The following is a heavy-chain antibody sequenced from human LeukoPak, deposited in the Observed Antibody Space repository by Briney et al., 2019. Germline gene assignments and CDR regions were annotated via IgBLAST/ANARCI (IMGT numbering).Heavy chain of an antibody. Sequence: ASVKVSCKASGYTFTGYYMHWVRQAPGQGLEWMGWINPNSGGTSYAQKFQGRVTMTRDTSISTAYMELSRLRSDDTAVYYCARDHPYDSFDYWGQGTLVTVSS. J-gene: IGHJ4*02. V-gene: IGHV1-2*02. D-gene: IGHD3-22*01. CDR2: INPNSGGT. CDR3: ARDHPYDSFDY. CDR1: GYTFTGYY.